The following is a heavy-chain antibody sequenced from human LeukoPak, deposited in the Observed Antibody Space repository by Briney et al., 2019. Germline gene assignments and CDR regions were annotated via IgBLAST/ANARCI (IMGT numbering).Heavy chain of an antibody. J-gene: IGHJ2*01. CDR3: AIHWGSGWYFDL. D-gene: IGHD7-27*01. CDR2: INPDSGGT. CDR1: GYTFTGHY. Sequence: ASVKVSCKASGYTFTGHYMHWVRQTPGQGLEWMGWINPDSGGTNYAQNFQGKVTMTRDTSISTAYMELNRLTSDDTAVYYCAIHWGSGWYFDLWGRGTLVTVSP. V-gene: IGHV1-2*02.